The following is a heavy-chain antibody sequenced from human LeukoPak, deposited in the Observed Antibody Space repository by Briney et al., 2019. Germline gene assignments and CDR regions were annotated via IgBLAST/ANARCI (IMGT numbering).Heavy chain of an antibody. CDR3: ARGDVDTAMVS. D-gene: IGHD5-18*01. CDR1: GFTVSSNY. V-gene: IGHV3-53*01. J-gene: IGHJ4*02. CDR2: IYSGGST. Sequence: GGSLRLSCAASGFTVSSNYMSWVRQAPGKGLEWVSVIYSGGSTYYADSVKGRFTISRDNSKNTLYLQMNSLRAEDTAVYYCARGDVDTAMVSWGQGTLVTVSS.